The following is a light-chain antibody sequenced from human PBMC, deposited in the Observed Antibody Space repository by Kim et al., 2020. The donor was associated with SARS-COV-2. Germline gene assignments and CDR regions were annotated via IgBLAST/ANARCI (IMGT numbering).Light chain of an antibody. CDR2: AAS. V-gene: IGKV1-8*01. CDR1: QGISSY. CDR3: QQYYSYPRGT. J-gene: IGKJ2*01. Sequence: ASTGDRVTITCRASQGISSYLAWYQQKPGKAPKLLIYAASTLQSGVPSRFSGSGSGTDFTLTISCLQSEDFATYYCQQYYSYPRGTFGQGTKLEIK.